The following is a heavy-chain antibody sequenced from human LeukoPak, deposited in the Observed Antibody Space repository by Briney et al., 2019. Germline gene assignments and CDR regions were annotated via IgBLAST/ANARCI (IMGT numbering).Heavy chain of an antibody. V-gene: IGHV1-69*04. CDR2: IIPILGIA. Sequence: GASVKVSCKASGGTFSSYAISWVRQAPGQGLEWMGRIIPILGIANYAQKFQGRVTITADKSTSTAYMELSSLRSEDTAVYYCARDTSGGDDAFDIWGQGTMVTVSS. J-gene: IGHJ3*02. D-gene: IGHD1-26*01. CDR3: ARDTSGGDDAFDI. CDR1: GGTFSSYA.